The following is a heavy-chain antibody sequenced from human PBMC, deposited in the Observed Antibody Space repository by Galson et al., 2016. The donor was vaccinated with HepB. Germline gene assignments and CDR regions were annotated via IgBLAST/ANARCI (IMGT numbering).Heavy chain of an antibody. J-gene: IGHJ6*02. D-gene: IGHD5/OR15-5a*01. CDR3: ARDGRLKYYGMDV. CDR2: TYYSSKWYN. CDR1: GDSVSRNNVA. V-gene: IGHV6-1*01. Sequence: CAISGDSVSRNNVAWYWIRQSPSRGLEWLGRTYYSSKWYNDYALSLKSRISINADTSKNQIFLQLNSVTPDDTAVYCCARDGRLKYYGMDVRGQGTTVTVSS.